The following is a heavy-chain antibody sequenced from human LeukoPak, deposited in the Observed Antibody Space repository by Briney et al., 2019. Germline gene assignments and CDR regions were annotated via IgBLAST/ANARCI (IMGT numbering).Heavy chain of an antibody. CDR2: IIPILGIA. Sequence: GASVKVSCKASGGTFSSYAISWVRQAPGQGLEWMGRIIPILGIANYAQKFQGRVTITADKSTSTAYMELSSLRSEDTAVYYCARSDDGYNYPPYFDYWGQGTLVTVSS. CDR1: GGTFSSYA. D-gene: IGHD5-24*01. V-gene: IGHV1-69*04. J-gene: IGHJ4*02. CDR3: ARSDDGYNYPPYFDY.